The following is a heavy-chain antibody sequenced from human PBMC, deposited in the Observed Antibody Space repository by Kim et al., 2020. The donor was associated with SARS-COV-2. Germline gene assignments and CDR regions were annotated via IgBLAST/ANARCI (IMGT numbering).Heavy chain of an antibody. V-gene: IGHV3-23*01. J-gene: IGHJ4*02. CDR2: ISGSGGST. CDR3: ASNHVWGSYRPFDY. D-gene: IGHD3-16*02. CDR1: GFTFSSYA. Sequence: GGSLRLSCAASGFTFSSYAMSWVRQAPGKGLEWVSAISGSGGSTYYADSVKGRFTISRDNSKNTLYLQMNSLRAEDTAVYYCASNHVWGSYRPFDYWGQGTLVTVSS.